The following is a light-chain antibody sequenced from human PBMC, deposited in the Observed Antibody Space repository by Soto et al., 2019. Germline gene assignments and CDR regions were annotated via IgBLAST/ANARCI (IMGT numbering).Light chain of an antibody. CDR3: QQYNNWPLYT. CDR1: QSVSSN. Sequence: EIVMTQSPATLSVSPGESATLSCRASQSVSSNLAWYQQKPGQPPRLLIYGASTGAAGIPARFSGSGSGTEFTLTISILQSEDFAVYYCQQYNNWPLYTFGQGTKLEI. J-gene: IGKJ2*01. V-gene: IGKV3-15*01. CDR2: GAS.